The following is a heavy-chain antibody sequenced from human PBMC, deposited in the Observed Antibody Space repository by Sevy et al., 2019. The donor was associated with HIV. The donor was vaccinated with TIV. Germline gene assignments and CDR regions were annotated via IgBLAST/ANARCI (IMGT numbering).Heavy chain of an antibody. CDR1: GYTFTSYD. J-gene: IGHJ6*02. Sequence: ASVKVSCKASGYTFTSYDINWVRQATGQGLEWMGWMNPNSGNTGYAQKFQGRVTMTRNTSISTAYMELSSLRSEDTGFEIKFTGRVTMTRNTAIGTANIGRGSLRSEDTAVYYCARSYYDFWSGYYVYYYYGMDVWGQGTTVTVSS. D-gene: IGHD3-10*01. V-gene: IGHV1-8*01. CDR2: MNPNSGNT. CDR3: FTGRVTMTRNTAIGTANIGRGSLRSEDTAVYYCARSYYDFWSGYYVYYYYGMDV.